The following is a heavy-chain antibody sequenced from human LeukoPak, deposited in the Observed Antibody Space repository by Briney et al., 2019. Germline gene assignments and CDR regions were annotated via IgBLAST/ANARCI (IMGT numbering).Heavy chain of an antibody. CDR2: IIPIFGTA. J-gene: IGHJ4*02. Sequence: SVKVSCKASGGTFSGYAISWVRQAPGQGLEWMGGIIPIFGTANYAQKFQGRVTITADKSTSTAYMELSSLRSEDTAVYYCARNYYGSGSYDYWGQGTLVTVSS. D-gene: IGHD3-10*01. CDR1: GGTFSGYA. V-gene: IGHV1-69*06. CDR3: ARNYYGSGSYDY.